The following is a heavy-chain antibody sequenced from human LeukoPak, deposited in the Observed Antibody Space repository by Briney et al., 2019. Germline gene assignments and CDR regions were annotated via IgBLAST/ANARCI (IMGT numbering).Heavy chain of an antibody. CDR1: GGSISSGDYY. V-gene: IGHV4-30-4*08. D-gene: IGHD4-17*01. J-gene: IGHJ4*02. CDR2: IYYSGCT. CDR3: ARMSDDYGENFDY. Sequence: SQTLSLTCTVSGGSISSGDYYWSWIRQPPGKGLEWIGYIYYSGCTYYNPSLKSRVTISVDTSKNQFSLKLSSVTAADTAVYYCARMSDDYGENFDYWGQGTLVTVSS.